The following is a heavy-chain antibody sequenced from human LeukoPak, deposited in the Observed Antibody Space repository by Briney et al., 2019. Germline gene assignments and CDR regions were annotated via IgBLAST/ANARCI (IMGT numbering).Heavy chain of an antibody. CDR3: ARHGKLSSSRNWFDP. CDR1: GYSFTSYW. D-gene: IGHD1-26*01. J-gene: IGHJ5*02. CDR2: IYLDDFDV. Sequence: HGESLKISCKGSGYSFTSYWIGWVRQMPGKGLEWMGIIYLDDFDVRYSPSFQGQVTISADKSITTAYLQWSSLKASDTAIYYCARHGKLSSSRNWFDPWGQGTLVTVSS. V-gene: IGHV5-51*01.